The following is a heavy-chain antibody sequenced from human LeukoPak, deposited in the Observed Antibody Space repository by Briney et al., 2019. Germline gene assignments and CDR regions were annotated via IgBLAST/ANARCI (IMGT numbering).Heavy chain of an antibody. V-gene: IGHV3-30*03. CDR1: GFSFSDYY. CDR2: TSYDGNNQ. CDR3: ARSPNYYYFDS. Sequence: GGSLRLSCVASGFSFSDYYMTWIRQAPGKGLEWVAVTSYDGNNQYYADSVKGRCTISRDDSKNTVYLQMNSLRPDDTAVYYCARSPNYYYFDSWGQGTLVTVSS. J-gene: IGHJ4*02. D-gene: IGHD5-24*01.